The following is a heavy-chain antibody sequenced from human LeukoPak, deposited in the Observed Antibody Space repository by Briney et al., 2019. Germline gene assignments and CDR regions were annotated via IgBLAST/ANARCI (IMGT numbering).Heavy chain of an antibody. V-gene: IGHV4-59*01. CDR1: GGSISSYY. Sequence: PSETLSLTCTVSGGSISSYYWSWIRQPPGKGLEWIGYIYYSGSTNYNPSLKSRVTISVDASKNQFSLKLSSVTAADTAVYYCARGYHDFSGYWLSYFDYWGQGTLVTVSS. CDR3: ARGYHDFSGYWLSYFDY. J-gene: IGHJ4*02. CDR2: IYYSGST. D-gene: IGHD3-22*01.